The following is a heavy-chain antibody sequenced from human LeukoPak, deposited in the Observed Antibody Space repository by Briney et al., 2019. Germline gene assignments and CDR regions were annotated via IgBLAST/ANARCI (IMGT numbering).Heavy chain of an antibody. J-gene: IGHJ4*02. CDR3: ARDLGAGGSSSSGFDY. Sequence: GSSVKVSCKASGGTFSSYAISWVRQAPGQGLEWMGGIIPIFGTANYAQKFQGRVTITTDESTSTAYMELSSLRSEDTAVYYCARDLGAGGSSSSGFDYWGQGTLVTVSS. CDR1: GGTFSSYA. D-gene: IGHD6-6*01. CDR2: IIPIFGTA. V-gene: IGHV1-69*05.